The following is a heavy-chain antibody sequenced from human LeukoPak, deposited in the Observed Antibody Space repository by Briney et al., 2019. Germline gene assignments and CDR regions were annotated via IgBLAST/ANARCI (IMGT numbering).Heavy chain of an antibody. CDR2: ISGSGGST. Sequence: GGSLRLSCAASGFTFSSYGMSWVRQAPGKGLEWVSAISGSGGSTYYADSVKGRFTISRDNSKNTLYLQMNSLRAEDTAVYYCAKVGYSYGYHNWFDPWGQGTLVTVSS. V-gene: IGHV3-23*01. J-gene: IGHJ5*02. CDR3: AKVGYSYGYHNWFDP. CDR1: GFTFSSYG. D-gene: IGHD5-18*01.